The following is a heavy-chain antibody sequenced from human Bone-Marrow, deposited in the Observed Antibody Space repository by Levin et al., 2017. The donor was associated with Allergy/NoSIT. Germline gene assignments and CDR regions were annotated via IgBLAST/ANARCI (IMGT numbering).Heavy chain of an antibody. CDR2: IWYDGSNK. V-gene: IGHV3-33*01. Sequence: PGGSLRLSCAASGFTFSSYVMHWVRQAPGKGLEWVSVIWYDGSNKYYADSVKGRFTIFRDNSKNTLFLQMNSLRVEDTAVYYCAREKGMYYFDHWGQGTLVSVSS. D-gene: IGHD3-10*01. CDR3: AREKGMYYFDH. J-gene: IGHJ4*02. CDR1: GFTFSSYV.